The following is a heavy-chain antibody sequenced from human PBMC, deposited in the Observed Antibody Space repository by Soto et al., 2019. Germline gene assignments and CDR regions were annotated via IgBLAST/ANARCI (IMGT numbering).Heavy chain of an antibody. CDR1: GGSFSSFY. V-gene: IGHV4-34*01. J-gene: IGHJ4*02. Sequence: LSLTCAVYGGSFSSFYWSWIRQPPGKGLEWIGEIHHSGSTNYNPSLKSRVSISVDTSKNQFFLKLNSVTAADTAVYYCASRRGWEVLDYWGQGTLVTVSS. D-gene: IGHD1-26*01. CDR3: ASRRGWEVLDY. CDR2: IHHSGST.